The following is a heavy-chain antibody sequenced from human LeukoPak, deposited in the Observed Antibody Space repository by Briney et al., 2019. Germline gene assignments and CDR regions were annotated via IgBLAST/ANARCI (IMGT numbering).Heavy chain of an antibody. CDR1: GGSISSGSYY. J-gene: IGHJ6*03. CDR2: IYTSGST. Sequence: PSETLSLTCTVSGGSISSGSYYWSWIRQPAGKGLEWIGRIYTSGSTNYNPSLKSRVTISVDTSKNQFSLKLSSVTAADTAVYYCARVVDCSSTSCYAESYMDVWGKGTTVTISS. D-gene: IGHD2-2*01. V-gene: IGHV4-61*02. CDR3: ARVVDCSSTSCYAESYMDV.